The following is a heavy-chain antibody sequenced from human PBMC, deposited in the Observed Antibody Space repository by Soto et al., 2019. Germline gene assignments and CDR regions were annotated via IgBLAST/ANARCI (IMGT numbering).Heavy chain of an antibody. J-gene: IGHJ4*02. D-gene: IGHD3-10*01. CDR1: GFTFSSYG. CDR3: ARESITMVRGVDY. CDR2: IWYDGSNK. Sequence: QVQLVESGGGVVQPGRSLRLSCAASGFTFSSYGMHWVRQAPGKGLEWVAVIWYDGSNKYYADSVKGRFTISRDNSKNTLYLQMNSLRVEDTAVYYCARESITMVRGVDYWGQGTLVTVSS. V-gene: IGHV3-33*01.